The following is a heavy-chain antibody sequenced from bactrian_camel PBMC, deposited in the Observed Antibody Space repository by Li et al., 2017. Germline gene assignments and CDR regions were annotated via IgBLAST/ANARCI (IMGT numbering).Heavy chain of an antibody. J-gene: IGHJ6*01. CDR1: HNITPYC. D-gene: IGHD4*01. V-gene: IGHV3S1*01. Sequence: HVQLVESGGGSVEAGGSLTLSCAISHNITPYCKAWFREGPDNKREGLAAIYTAAGNAFSADSVKGRFTISQDDANNTVYLQMDSLKPEDTATYYCAADWGVVGRLCRTSANFRYWGQGTQVTVS. CDR2: IYTAAGNA. CDR3: AADWGVVGRLCRTSANFRY.